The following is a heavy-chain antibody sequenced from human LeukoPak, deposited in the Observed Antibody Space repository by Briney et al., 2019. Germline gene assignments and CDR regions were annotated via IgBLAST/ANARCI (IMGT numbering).Heavy chain of an antibody. Sequence: KAGGSLRLSCAASGLTVSSNYMRWVRQAPGKGLEWVSVIYSGGATYYADSVKGRVTTSRDNSKNTVYLQMNSLRVEDTALYYCARDRDISGYIFDYWGRGTLVTVSS. J-gene: IGHJ4*02. CDR1: GLTVSSNY. CDR3: ARDRDISGYIFDY. V-gene: IGHV3-53*01. CDR2: IYSGGAT. D-gene: IGHD3-22*01.